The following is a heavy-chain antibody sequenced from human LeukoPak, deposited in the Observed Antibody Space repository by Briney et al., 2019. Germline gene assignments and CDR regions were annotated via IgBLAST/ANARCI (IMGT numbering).Heavy chain of an antibody. CDR2: ISYTGST. CDR3: ARGGYSGYGYMDY. V-gene: IGHV4-59*12. J-gene: IGHJ4*02. Sequence: SETLSLTCTVSGGSISGYYWNWIRQPPGEGLQWIAYISYTGSTNYNPSLQSRLTISLDTSKNQFSLKLSSVTAADTAVYYCARGGYSGYGYMDYWGQGTLVTVSS. D-gene: IGHD5-12*01. CDR1: GGSISGYY.